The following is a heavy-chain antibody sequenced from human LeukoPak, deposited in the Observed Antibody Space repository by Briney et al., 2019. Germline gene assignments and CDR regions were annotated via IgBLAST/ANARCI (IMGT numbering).Heavy chain of an antibody. J-gene: IGHJ4*02. D-gene: IGHD3-3*01. V-gene: IGHV3-23*01. CDR2: ISGSGGST. CDR1: GFTFSSYA. Sequence: GSLRLSCAASGFTFSSYAMSWVRQAPGKGLEWVSAISGSGGSTYYADSVKGRFTISRDNAKNSLYLQMNSLRAEDTAVYYCARSELTYYDFWSGYSTYYFDYWGQGTLVTVSS. CDR3: ARSELTYYDFWSGYSTYYFDY.